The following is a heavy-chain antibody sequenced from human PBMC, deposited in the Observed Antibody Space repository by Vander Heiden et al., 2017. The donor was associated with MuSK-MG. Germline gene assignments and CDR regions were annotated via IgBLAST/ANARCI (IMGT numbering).Heavy chain of an antibody. CDR2: IYYSGST. J-gene: IGHJ4*02. Sequence: QLQLQESGPGLVKPSETLSLTCTVAGGSISSSSYYWGWVRQPPGKGLEWIGCIYYSGSTYYNPSLKSRVTISVDTSKNQFSLKLSSVTAADTAVYYCARHVRRQQLAQDYWGQGTLVTVSS. CDR1: GGSISSSSYY. CDR3: ARHVRRQQLAQDY. V-gene: IGHV4-39*01. D-gene: IGHD6-13*01.